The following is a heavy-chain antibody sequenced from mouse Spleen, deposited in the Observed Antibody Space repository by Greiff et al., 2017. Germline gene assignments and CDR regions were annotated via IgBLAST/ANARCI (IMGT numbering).Heavy chain of an antibody. Sequence: PQQSGPGLVPPSQSLSITCTVSGFSLTSYGVHRVRQSQGKGLEWLGVVWSGGSTAYNAAFIPRLRISKDISKSQVFYKMNSLQADDTAIYYCSRNRRPLYYAMDYWGQGTSVTVSS. CDR3: SRNRRPLYYAMDY. J-gene: IGHJ4*01. CDR1: GFSLTSYG. D-gene: IGHD6-1*01. V-gene: IGHV2-2*01. CDR2: VWSGGST.